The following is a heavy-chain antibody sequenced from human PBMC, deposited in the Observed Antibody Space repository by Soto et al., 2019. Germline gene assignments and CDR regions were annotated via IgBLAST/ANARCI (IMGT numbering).Heavy chain of an antibody. Sequence: PGGSLTLSCAASGFTFSSYSMNWVRQAPGKGLEWVSYISSSSSTIYYADSVKGRFTISRDNAKNSLYLQMNSLRDEDTAVYYCARDVATPIIAVAAPYYYGMDVWGQGTTVTVSS. D-gene: IGHD6-19*01. CDR3: ARDVATPIIAVAAPYYYGMDV. J-gene: IGHJ6*02. CDR2: ISSSSSTI. V-gene: IGHV3-48*02. CDR1: GFTFSSYS.